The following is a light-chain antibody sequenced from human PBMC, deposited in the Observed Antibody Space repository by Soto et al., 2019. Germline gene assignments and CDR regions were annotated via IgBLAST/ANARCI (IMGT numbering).Light chain of an antibody. Sequence: DIQMTQSPSSLSAAVGDRVTITCHASQDINNYVNWYQQKPGKAPKLLILDASNLKTGVPSRFSGSGSGTDFSFTISIMKPEDIATYYCQQSNDLVSFGQGTRLEIK. V-gene: IGKV1-33*01. CDR1: QDINNY. CDR3: QQSNDLVS. J-gene: IGKJ5*01. CDR2: DAS.